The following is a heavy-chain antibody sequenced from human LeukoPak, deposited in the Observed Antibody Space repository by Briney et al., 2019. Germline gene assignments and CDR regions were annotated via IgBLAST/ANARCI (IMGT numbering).Heavy chain of an antibody. J-gene: IGHJ6*03. Sequence: AASVKVSCKASGYTFTGYYMHWVRQAPGQGLEWMGWINPNSGGTNYAQKFQGRVTMTRDTSISTAYMELSRLRSDDTAVYYCAREGETIVVVPASHMDVWGRGTTVTVSS. CDR3: AREGETIVVVPASHMDV. V-gene: IGHV1-2*02. CDR2: INPNSGGT. D-gene: IGHD2-2*01. CDR1: GYTFTGYY.